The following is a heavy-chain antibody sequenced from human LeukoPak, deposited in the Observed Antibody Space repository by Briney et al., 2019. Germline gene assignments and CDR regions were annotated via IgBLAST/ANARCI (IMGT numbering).Heavy chain of an antibody. CDR3: ARGAYDSSGYPGWFDY. CDR2: IYHSGST. Sequence: SETLSLTCTVSGYSIRSGFYWGWIRQPPGQGLEWIGSIYHSGSTHYNSSLKSRVTISVDTSKNQFSLKLSSVTAAGTAVYYCARGAYDSSGYPGWFDYWGQETLVTVSS. CDR1: GYSIRSGFY. D-gene: IGHD3-22*01. J-gene: IGHJ4*02. V-gene: IGHV4-38-2*02.